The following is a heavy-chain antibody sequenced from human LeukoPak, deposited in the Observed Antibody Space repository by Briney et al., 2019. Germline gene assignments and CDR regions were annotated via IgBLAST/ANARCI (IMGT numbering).Heavy chain of an antibody. V-gene: IGHV3-30*18. Sequence: PGGSLRLSCAASGFTFNKYGMHWVRQAPGKGLEWVAVISKDGSDTSYADSVKGRFTISRDNSKDTMFLQMNSLRREVTAVYYCAKSRAQIMITLGDVWGQGTTVTVAS. CDR2: ISKDGSDT. J-gene: IGHJ6*02. CDR3: AKSRAQIMITLGDV. CDR1: GFTFNKYG. D-gene: IGHD3-16*01.